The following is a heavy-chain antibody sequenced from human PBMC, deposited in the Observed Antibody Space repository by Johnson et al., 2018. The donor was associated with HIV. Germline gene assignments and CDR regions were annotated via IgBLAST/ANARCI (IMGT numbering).Heavy chain of an antibody. CDR2: IKSKNDGGTT. J-gene: IGHJ3*02. Sequence: VQLVESGGGLVQPGGSLRLSCAASGFTFSNAWMSWVRQAPGKGLAWVGRIKSKNDGGTTDYAAPVQGRFTIARDDSKHTLYLQMNSLKTEDTAVYYCTTDDAPSYGDYGEAFDIWGQGTMVTVSS. CDR1: GFTFSNAW. D-gene: IGHD4-17*01. CDR3: TTDDAPSYGDYGEAFDI. V-gene: IGHV3-15*01.